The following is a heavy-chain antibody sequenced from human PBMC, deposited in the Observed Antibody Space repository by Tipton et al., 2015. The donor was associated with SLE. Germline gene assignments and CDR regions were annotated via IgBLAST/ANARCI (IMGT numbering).Heavy chain of an antibody. Sequence: TLSLTCTVSGGYISSSSYYWGWIRQPPGKGLEWIGYIYYSGSTNYNPSLKSRVTISVDTSKNQFSLKLSSVTAADTAVYYCARAKGERGTFDYWGQGTLVTVSS. CDR1: GGYISSSSYY. D-gene: IGHD3-16*01. CDR3: ARAKGERGTFDY. V-gene: IGHV4-61*05. J-gene: IGHJ4*02. CDR2: IYYSGST.